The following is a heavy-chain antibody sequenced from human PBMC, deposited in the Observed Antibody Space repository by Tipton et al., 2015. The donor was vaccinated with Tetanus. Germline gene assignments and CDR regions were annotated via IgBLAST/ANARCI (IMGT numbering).Heavy chain of an antibody. V-gene: IGHV1-18*01. CDR2: ISADTDNT. J-gene: IGHJ5*02. CDR1: GYTFSIYA. CDR3: GRGPLMVSARWFAP. Sequence: QLVQSGAEVKKPGASVKVSCEASGYTFSIYAIGWVRQAPGQGLEWVGWISADTDNTNYAQKFQGRVTMTTDASTSTAYMELRSLRSDDTAVYYCGRGPLMVSARWFAPWGQGTLVTVSS. D-gene: IGHD2-8*01.